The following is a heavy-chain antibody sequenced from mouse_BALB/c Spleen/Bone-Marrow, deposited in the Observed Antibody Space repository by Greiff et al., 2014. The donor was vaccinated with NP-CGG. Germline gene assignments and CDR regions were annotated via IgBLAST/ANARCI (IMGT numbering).Heavy chain of an antibody. V-gene: IGHV1S81*02. CDR1: GYTFTSYW. CDR2: INPSNGRT. Sequence: QVQLQQSGAELVRPGASVKLSCKASGYTFTSYWMHWVKQRPGQGLEWIGEINPSNGRTDYNEKFKSKATLTVDKSSSTAYMQLSSLTSEDSAVYYCARWGITLAYWGQGTLVTVSS. CDR3: ARWGITLAY. J-gene: IGHJ3*01. D-gene: IGHD2-4*01.